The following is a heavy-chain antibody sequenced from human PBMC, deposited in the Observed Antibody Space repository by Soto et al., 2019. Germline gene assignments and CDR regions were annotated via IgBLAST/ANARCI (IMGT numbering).Heavy chain of an antibody. CDR1: GFTFSDYA. V-gene: IGHV3-30-3*01. CDR2: ISDDGINK. D-gene: IGHD2-21*02. J-gene: IGHJ1*01. Sequence: QVQLVESGGGVVQPGRSLRLSCSASGFTFSDYALHWVRQAPGKGLEWVAVISDDGINKYIADSVKGRFIISRDNSKNTVFLQMSSLGPEDTAIYYCARCLTASVTAMGYWGQGTLVTVSS. CDR3: ARCLTASVTAMGY.